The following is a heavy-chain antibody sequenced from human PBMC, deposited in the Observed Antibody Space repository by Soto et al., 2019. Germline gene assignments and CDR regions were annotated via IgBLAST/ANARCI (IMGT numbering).Heavy chain of an antibody. CDR1: GFTLSNYL. Sequence: EVQLVESGGGLVQPGGSLRLSCTVSGFTLSNYLIHWVRQAPGKGLVWVSRINNDGSSTMYADSVKGRFTVSRDNAKDTIYLQMDSLRVEDTAVYYCARDPGHSNVILEDWGQGSPVTVSS. D-gene: IGHD4-4*01. V-gene: IGHV3-74*03. CDR3: ARDPGHSNVILED. CDR2: INNDGSST. J-gene: IGHJ4*02.